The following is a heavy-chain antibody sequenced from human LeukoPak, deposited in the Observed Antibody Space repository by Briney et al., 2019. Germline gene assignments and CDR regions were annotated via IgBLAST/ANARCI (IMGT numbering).Heavy chain of an antibody. J-gene: IGHJ4*02. CDR3: ARRWFGELFDY. CDR1: GGSISNSSYY. CDR2: IYYSGST. D-gene: IGHD3-10*01. V-gene: IGHV4-39*01. Sequence: SETLSLTCTVSGGSISNSSYYWGWIRQPPGKGLEWIGSIYYSGSTYYNPSLKSRVTISVDTSKNQFSLKLSSVTAADTAVYYCARRWFGELFDYWGQGTLVTVSS.